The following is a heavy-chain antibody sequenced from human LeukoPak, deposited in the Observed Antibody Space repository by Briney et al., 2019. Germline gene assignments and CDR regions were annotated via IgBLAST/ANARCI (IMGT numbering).Heavy chain of an antibody. CDR1: GGSINSYY. Sequence: SETLSLTCTVSGGSINSYYWSWIRQPPGKGLEWIGYIYYSGSTNYNPSLKSRVTISVDTSKNQFSLKLSSVTAADTAVYYCARVDDSSGYYYFDYWGQGTLVTVSS. D-gene: IGHD3-22*01. J-gene: IGHJ4*02. V-gene: IGHV4-59*01. CDR3: ARVDDSSGYYYFDY. CDR2: IYYSGST.